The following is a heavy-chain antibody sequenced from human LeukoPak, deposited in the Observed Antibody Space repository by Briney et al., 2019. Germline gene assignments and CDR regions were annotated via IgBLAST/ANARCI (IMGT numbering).Heavy chain of an antibody. CDR3: AKDRDSGYDYDAFDI. CDR1: GFTFSSYA. Sequence: GGSLRLSCAASGFTFSSYAMSWVRQAPGKGLEWVSSISGSTGSTYYADSVKGRLTSSRDNSRNTMYLQMNSLRAEDTAVYYCAKDRDSGYDYDAFDIWGQGTMVTVSS. D-gene: IGHD5-12*01. V-gene: IGHV3-23*01. J-gene: IGHJ3*02. CDR2: ISGSTGST.